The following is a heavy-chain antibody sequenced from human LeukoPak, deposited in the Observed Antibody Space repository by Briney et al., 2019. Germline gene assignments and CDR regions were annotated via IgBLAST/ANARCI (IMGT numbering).Heavy chain of an antibody. D-gene: IGHD6-19*01. CDR1: GFTFSSYA. Sequence: GGSLRLSCAASGFTFSSYAMSWVRQAPGKGLEWVANIKQDGSEKYYVDSVKGRFTISRDNSKKTLYLQMNSLRVEDTAVYYCAKNRSQNSGLGDWGQGTLVTVSS. J-gene: IGHJ4*02. V-gene: IGHV3-7*03. CDR2: IKQDGSEK. CDR3: AKNRSQNSGLGD.